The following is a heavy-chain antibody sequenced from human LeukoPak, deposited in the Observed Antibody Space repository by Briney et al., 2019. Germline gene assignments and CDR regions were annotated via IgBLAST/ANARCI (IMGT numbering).Heavy chain of an antibody. V-gene: IGHV3-30*18. Sequence: GGSLRLSCAASGFTFTSYGMHWVRQAPGKGLEWAAVISYDGNNKYYADSVKGRFTTSRDNSKNTLFLQMNSLRAEDTAIYYCAKYGPQDSGSSHFDYWGQGALVTVSS. CDR1: GFTFTSYG. D-gene: IGHD1-26*01. CDR2: ISYDGNNK. CDR3: AKYGPQDSGSSHFDY. J-gene: IGHJ4*02.